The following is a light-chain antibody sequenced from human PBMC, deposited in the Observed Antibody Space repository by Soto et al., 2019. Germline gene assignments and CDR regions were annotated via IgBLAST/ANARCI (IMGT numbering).Light chain of an antibody. Sequence: EIAMTQSPATVSASPGERATFSCRASQSVSNNYLAWYQQKPGQAPRLPIYGASNRATGIPDRFSGSGSGTDFTLTISRLEPEDFAVYYCQQYGSSPTFGQGTKVDIK. V-gene: IGKV3-20*01. J-gene: IGKJ1*01. CDR2: GAS. CDR3: QQYGSSPT. CDR1: QSVSNNY.